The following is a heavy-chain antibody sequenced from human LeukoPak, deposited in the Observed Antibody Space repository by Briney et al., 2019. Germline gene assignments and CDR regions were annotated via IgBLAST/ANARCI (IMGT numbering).Heavy chain of an antibody. CDR2: IKQDGSEK. CDR1: GFTFSSYW. D-gene: IGHD3-10*01. J-gene: IGHJ4*02. CDR3: ARVSQIYGSGSYYYFDY. Sequence: GGSLRLSCAASGFTFSSYWMSWVRQAPGKGLEWVANIKQDGSEKYYVDSVKGRFTISRDNAKNSLYLQMNSLRAEDTAAYYCARVSQIYGSGSYYYFDYWGQGTLVTVSS. V-gene: IGHV3-7*03.